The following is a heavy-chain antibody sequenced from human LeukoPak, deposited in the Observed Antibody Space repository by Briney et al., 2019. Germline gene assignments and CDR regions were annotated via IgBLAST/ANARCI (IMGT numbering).Heavy chain of an antibody. CDR2: IYYSGST. CDR3: ARASPGYYDSSGYYGGYFDY. V-gene: IGHV4-39*07. CDR1: GGSISSNSYY. Sequence: SETLSLTCTVSGGSISSNSYYWGWIRQPPGKGLEWIGSIYYSGSTYYNPSLKSRVTISVDTSKNQFSLKLSSVTAADTAVYYCARASPGYYDSSGYYGGYFDYWGQGTLVTVSS. D-gene: IGHD3-22*01. J-gene: IGHJ4*02.